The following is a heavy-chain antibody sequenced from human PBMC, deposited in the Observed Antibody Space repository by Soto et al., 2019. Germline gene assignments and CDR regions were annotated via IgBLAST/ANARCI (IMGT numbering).Heavy chain of an antibody. D-gene: IGHD6-19*01. CDR2: ISSSSSYI. J-gene: IGHJ4*02. Sequence: EVQLVESGGGLVKPGGSLRLSCAASGFTFSSYSMNWVRQAPGKGLEWVSSISSSSSYIYYADSVKGRFTISRDNAKNSLYLQMNSLRAEDTAVYYCARERIAVAGYYFDYWGQGTLVTVSS. CDR3: ARERIAVAGYYFDY. V-gene: IGHV3-21*01. CDR1: GFTFSSYS.